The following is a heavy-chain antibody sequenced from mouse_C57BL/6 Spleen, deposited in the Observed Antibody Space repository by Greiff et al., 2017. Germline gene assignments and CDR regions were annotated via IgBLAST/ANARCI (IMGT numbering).Heavy chain of an antibody. CDR3: ASAGGNPWFAY. Sequence: EVKLQQSGPELVKPGASVKISCKASGYTFTDYNMDWVKQSPGKSLAWIGDINPNNGGTTYNQKFKGKATLTVDKSSSTAYMELRSLTSEDTAVYYCASAGGNPWFAYWGQGTLVTVSA. CDR1: GYTFTDYN. V-gene: IGHV1-18*01. J-gene: IGHJ3*01. D-gene: IGHD2-1*01. CDR2: INPNNGGT.